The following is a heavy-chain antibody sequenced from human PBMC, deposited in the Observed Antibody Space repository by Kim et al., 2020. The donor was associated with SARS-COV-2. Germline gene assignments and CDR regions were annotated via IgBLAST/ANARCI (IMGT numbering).Heavy chain of an antibody. CDR1: GYPFRDYF. CDR3: ARGPEWATDH. V-gene: IGHV1-2*02. J-gene: IGHJ4*02. D-gene: IGHD3-3*01. CDR2: IDPKRGGT. Sequence: ASVKVSCKTSGYPFRDYFIHWIRQAPGERPEWLGWIDPKRGGTIYGQKFQGRVTLTSDTAVDTVRLHFYSLTSDDTAVYYCARGPEWATDHWGQGSWVIVSS.